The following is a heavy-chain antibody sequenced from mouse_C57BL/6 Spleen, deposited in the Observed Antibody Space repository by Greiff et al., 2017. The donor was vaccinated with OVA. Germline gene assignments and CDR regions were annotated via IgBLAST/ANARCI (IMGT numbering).Heavy chain of an antibody. CDR1: GYTFTSYW. J-gene: IGHJ2*01. Sequence: QVQLQQPGAELVMPGASVKLSCKASGYTFTSYWMHWVKQRPGQGLEWIGEIDPSDSYTNYNQKFKGKSTLTVDKSSSTAYMQLSSLTSEDSAVDYCARRRGGENYFDYWGQGTTRTVSS. CDR3: ARRRGGENYFDY. CDR2: IDPSDSYT. V-gene: IGHV1-69*01.